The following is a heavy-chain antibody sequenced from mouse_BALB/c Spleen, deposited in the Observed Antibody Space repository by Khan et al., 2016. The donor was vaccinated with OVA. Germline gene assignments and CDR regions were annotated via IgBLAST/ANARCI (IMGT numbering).Heavy chain of an antibody. D-gene: IGHD2-14*01. CDR3: ARSLYYSYGYALDC. J-gene: IGHJ4*01. CDR1: GYSITSDYA. Sequence: EVKLLESGPGLVKPSQSLSLTCTVTGYSITSDYAWNWIRQFPGNKLEWMGYISSTGSTCYNPSLKSRISITRDTSKNQFFLQLKSVATEDTATYYCARSLYYSYGYALDCWGQGTSVTVSS. CDR2: ISSTGST. V-gene: IGHV3-2*02.